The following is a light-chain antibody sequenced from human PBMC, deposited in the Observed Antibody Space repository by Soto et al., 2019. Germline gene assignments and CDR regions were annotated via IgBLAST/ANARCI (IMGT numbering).Light chain of an antibody. V-gene: IGKV2-28*01. CDR1: QSLLHSNGYNY. J-gene: IGKJ5*01. CDR3: MQALXTLT. CDR2: LGS. Sequence: DIVMTQSPLSLPVTPGEPASISCRSSQSLLHSNGYNYLDWYLQKPGQSPQLLIYLGSNRASGVPDRFSGSGSGTDFTLKISXXXXXXXXXXYCMQALXTLTFGQGTRL.